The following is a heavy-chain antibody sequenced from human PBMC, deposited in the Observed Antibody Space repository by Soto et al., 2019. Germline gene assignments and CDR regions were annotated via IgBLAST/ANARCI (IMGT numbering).Heavy chain of an antibody. J-gene: IGHJ6*02. CDR1: GFTFSSYA. Sequence: GGSLRLSCAASGFTFSSYAMSWVRQAPGKGLEWVSAISGSGGSTYYADSVKGRFTISSDNSKNTLYLQMNSLRAEDTAVYYCAKAGSSSHYYYYYGMDVWGQGTTVTVSS. CDR3: AKAGSSSHYYYYYGMDV. CDR2: ISGSGGST. V-gene: IGHV3-23*01. D-gene: IGHD6-6*01.